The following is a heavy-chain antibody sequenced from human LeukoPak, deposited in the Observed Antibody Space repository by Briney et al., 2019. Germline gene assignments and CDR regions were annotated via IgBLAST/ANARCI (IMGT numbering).Heavy chain of an antibody. CDR1: GFTFTTYA. J-gene: IGHJ3*01. Sequence: GGSLRLSCTASGFTFTTYALNWVRQAPGKGLEWVSGISGGGDKAFYADSVNGRFTISRDNSKNSVSLQMSSLRPDDAALYYCVKDLALAGTGGGFDVWGQRTRVAVSS. CDR3: VKDLALAGTGGGFDV. V-gene: IGHV3-23*01. D-gene: IGHD6-19*01. CDR2: ISGGGDKA.